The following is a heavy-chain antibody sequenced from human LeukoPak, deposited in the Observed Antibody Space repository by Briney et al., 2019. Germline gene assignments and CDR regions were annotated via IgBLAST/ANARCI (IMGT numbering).Heavy chain of an antibody. CDR1: GYTFTSYA. V-gene: IGHV7-4-1*02. Sequence: GASVKVSCKASGYTFTSYAMNWVRQAPGQGLEWMGWINTNTGSPTYAQGFTGRFVFSLDTSVSTAYLQISSLKAEDTAVYYCARDKSYYGSVNDAFDIWGQGTMVTVSS. CDR2: INTNTGSP. D-gene: IGHD3-10*01. CDR3: ARDKSYYGSVNDAFDI. J-gene: IGHJ3*02.